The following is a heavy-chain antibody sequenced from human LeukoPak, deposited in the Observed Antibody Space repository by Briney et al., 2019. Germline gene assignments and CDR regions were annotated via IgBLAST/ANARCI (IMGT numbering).Heavy chain of an antibody. V-gene: IGHV3-48*04. CDR2: ISSSGSTT. J-gene: IGHJ4*02. CDR1: GFSFSRYS. D-gene: IGHD3-22*01. CDR3: ARDYYDSSGSFDH. Sequence: GGSLRLSCAASGFSFSRYSINWVRQAPGKGLEWVSHISSSGSTTYYADSVKGRFTISRDNAKNSLYLQMNSLRAEDTALYYCARDYYDSSGSFDHWGQGTLITVSS.